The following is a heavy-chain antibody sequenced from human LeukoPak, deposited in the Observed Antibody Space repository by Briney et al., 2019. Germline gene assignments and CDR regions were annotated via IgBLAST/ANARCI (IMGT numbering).Heavy chain of an antibody. J-gene: IGHJ4*02. V-gene: IGHV4-30-2*01. CDR1: GGSISSGGYS. CDR3: ARVNPTGYGSPVDY. D-gene: IGHD1-26*01. CDR2: IYHSGST. Sequence: PSQTLFLTCAVSGGSISSGGYSWSWIRQPPGKGLEWIGYIYHSGSTYYNPSLKSRVTISVDRSKNQFSLKLSSVTAADTAVYYCARVNPTGYGSPVDYWGQGTLVTVSS.